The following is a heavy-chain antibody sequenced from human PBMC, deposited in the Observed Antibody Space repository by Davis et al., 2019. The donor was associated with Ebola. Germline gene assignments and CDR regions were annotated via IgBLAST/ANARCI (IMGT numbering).Heavy chain of an antibody. J-gene: IGHJ6*02. CDR3: AREPGYSGLDV. Sequence: GSLRLSCTVSGASMTNYYWTWIRQSPGGGLEWIGYIFSDGRTNYNASLKSRIAISLDRSKNQFSLRLSSVTATDTAVYYCAREPGYSGLDVWGQGTTVTVSS. CDR1: GASMTNYY. CDR2: IFSDGRT. V-gene: IGHV4-59*01.